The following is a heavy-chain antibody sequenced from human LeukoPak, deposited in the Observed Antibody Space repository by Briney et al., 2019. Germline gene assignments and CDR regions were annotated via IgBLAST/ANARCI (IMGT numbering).Heavy chain of an antibody. V-gene: IGHV4-39*01. CDR2: IYYSGST. CDR3: ARRRKLAAAEGVDY. CDR1: GGSISSNSYY. D-gene: IGHD6-13*01. J-gene: IGHJ4*02. Sequence: QPSETLSLTCTVSGGSISSNSYYWGWIRQPPGKGLEWIGGIYYSGSTYYNPSLKSRVTISVDTSKNQFSLKLSSVTAADTAVYYCARRRKLAAAEGVDYWGQGTLVTVSS.